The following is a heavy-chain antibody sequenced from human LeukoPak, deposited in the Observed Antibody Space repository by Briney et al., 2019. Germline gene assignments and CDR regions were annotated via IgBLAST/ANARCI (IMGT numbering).Heavy chain of an antibody. CDR2: IVVGSGNT. J-gene: IGHJ4*02. D-gene: IGHD3-9*01. V-gene: IGHV1-58*01. CDR3: AASGFDWLLGTYYFDY. CDR1: GFTFTISA. Sequence: PSVTVSCKASGFTFTISAVQWVRQARGQRLEWIGWIVVGSGNTNYAQKFQERVTITRDMSTSTAYMELSSLRSEDTAVYYCAASGFDWLLGTYYFDYWGQGTLVTVSS.